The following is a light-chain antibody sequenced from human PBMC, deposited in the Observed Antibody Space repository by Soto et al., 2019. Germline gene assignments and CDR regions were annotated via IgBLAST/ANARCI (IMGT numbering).Light chain of an antibody. J-gene: IGLJ1*01. Sequence: QSALTQPASVSGSPGQSITISCTGTSSDVGAYNYVSWYQQPPGKAPKLLIYEVTDRPSGVSNRFSGSKSGSTASLTISGLQAEDEADYYCSSYTSSDTLVFGTGTKLTVL. V-gene: IGLV2-14*01. CDR2: EVT. CDR1: SSDVGAYNY. CDR3: SSYTSSDTLV.